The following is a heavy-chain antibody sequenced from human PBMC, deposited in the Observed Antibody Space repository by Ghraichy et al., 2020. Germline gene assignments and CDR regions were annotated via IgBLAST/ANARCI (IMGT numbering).Heavy chain of an antibody. V-gene: IGHV4-34*01. Sequence: SETLSLTCAVYGGSFSGYYWSWIRQPPGKGLEWIGEINHSGSTNYNPSLKSRVTISVDTSKNQFSLKLSSVTAADTAVYYCARGRWGYSSSDLRWFDPWGQGTLVTVSS. CDR1: GGSFSGYY. J-gene: IGHJ5*02. CDR2: INHSGST. CDR3: ARGRWGYSSSDLRWFDP. D-gene: IGHD6-6*01.